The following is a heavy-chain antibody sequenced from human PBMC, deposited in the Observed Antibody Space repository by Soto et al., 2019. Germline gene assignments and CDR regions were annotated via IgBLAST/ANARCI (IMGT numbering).Heavy chain of an antibody. CDR1: GYTFTSYG. Sequence: ASVKVSCTASGYTFTSYGISWVRQAPGQGLEWMGWISAYNGNTNYAQKLQGRVTMTTDTSTSTAYMELRSLRSDDTAVYYCARDIEGWYGDYVRSFDYWGQGTLVTVSS. CDR3: ARDIEGWYGDYVRSFDY. CDR2: ISAYNGNT. J-gene: IGHJ4*02. D-gene: IGHD4-17*01. V-gene: IGHV1-18*01.